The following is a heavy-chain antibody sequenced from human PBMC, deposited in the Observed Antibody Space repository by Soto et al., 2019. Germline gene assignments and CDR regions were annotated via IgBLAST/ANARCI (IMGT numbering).Heavy chain of an antibody. CDR3: ARDLASATGPFDY. Sequence: LRLSCAGSGFTFSGYSMNWVRQAPGKGLEWVSSISSTSNNMYYADSVKGRFTMSRDNAKNSLYLQMNSLRVDDTAVYYCARDLASATGPFDYWGQGTLVTVSS. CDR1: GFTFSGYS. D-gene: IGHD1-1*01. V-gene: IGHV3-21*01. CDR2: ISSTSNNM. J-gene: IGHJ4*02.